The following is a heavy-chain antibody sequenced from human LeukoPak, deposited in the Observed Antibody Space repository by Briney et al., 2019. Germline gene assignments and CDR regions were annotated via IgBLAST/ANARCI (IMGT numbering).Heavy chain of an antibody. V-gene: IGHV4-59*01. J-gene: IGHJ4*02. CDR1: GDSISSYY. CDR3: ARGATAYYFDY. Sequence: SETLSLTCTVSGDSISSYYWSRIRQPPGEGLEWIGYIYYSGSTNYHPSLKSRVTMSVDTSKNQFSLNLSSVTAADTAVYYCARGATAYYFDYWGQGTLVTVSS. D-gene: IGHD2-15*01. CDR2: IYYSGST.